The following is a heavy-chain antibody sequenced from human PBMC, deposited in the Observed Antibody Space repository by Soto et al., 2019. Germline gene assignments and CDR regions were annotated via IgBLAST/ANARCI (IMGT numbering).Heavy chain of an antibody. CDR2: INWNGGST. Sequence: GGSLRLSCAASGFTFDEYGMSWVRQGPGKGLEWVSGINWNGGSTAYADSVKGRFTISRDSAKDSLYLQMNSLRAEDTAFYYCARGLNYDVLTGLDYWGQGTLVTVSS. D-gene: IGHD3-9*01. V-gene: IGHV3-20*04. J-gene: IGHJ4*02. CDR3: ARGLNYDVLTGLDY. CDR1: GFTFDEYG.